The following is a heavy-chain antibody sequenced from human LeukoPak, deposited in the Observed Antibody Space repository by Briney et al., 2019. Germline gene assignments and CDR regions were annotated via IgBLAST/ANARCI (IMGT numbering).Heavy chain of an antibody. Sequence: PGGSLRLSCAASGFSLSSLPMHWVRHAPGKGPEWGAVISSDGTNKYYGDSVKSRFFTSRDNPKNTLYLQINSLRDEDTALYCCARRSVYSGSWFTVFDMWGQATMVTVSS. D-gene: IGHD6-13*01. V-gene: IGHV3-30*04. CDR3: ARRSVYSGSWFTVFDM. CDR1: GFSLSSLP. CDR2: ISSDGTNK. J-gene: IGHJ3*02.